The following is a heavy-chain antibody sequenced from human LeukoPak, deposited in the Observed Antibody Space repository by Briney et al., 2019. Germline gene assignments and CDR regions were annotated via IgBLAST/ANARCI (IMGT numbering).Heavy chain of an antibody. J-gene: IGHJ5*02. CDR2: INQDGSEK. D-gene: IGHD2-15*01. V-gene: IGHV3-7*01. CDR3: AREGCSGGSCYHNWFDP. Sequence: GGSLRLSCAAFGFTFSSYWMSWVRQAPGKGLEWVANINQDGSEKYYVDSVKGRFTISRDNAKNSLYLQMNSLRAEDTAVYYCAREGCSGGSCYHNWFDPWGQGTLVTVSS. CDR1: GFTFSSYW.